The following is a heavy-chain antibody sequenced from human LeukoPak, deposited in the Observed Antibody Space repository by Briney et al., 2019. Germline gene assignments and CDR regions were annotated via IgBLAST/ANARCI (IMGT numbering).Heavy chain of an antibody. CDR1: GLTFTSFW. Sequence: GGSLRLSCAASGLTFTSFWMTWVRQAPGKGLEWVAVISYDGNNKNYADSVKGRFTISRDNSKNTLYLQMSTLRPDDTAVYYCARVYYGSGWHTDELWGQGTLVTVSS. J-gene: IGHJ4*02. D-gene: IGHD6-19*01. CDR2: ISYDGNNK. V-gene: IGHV3-30-3*01. CDR3: ARVYYGSGWHTDEL.